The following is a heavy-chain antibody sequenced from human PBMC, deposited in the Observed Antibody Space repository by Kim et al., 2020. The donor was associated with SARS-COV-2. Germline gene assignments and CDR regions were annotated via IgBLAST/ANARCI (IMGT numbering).Heavy chain of an antibody. Sequence: NYAQKLQGRVTMTTDTSTSTAYMELRSLGSDDTAVYYCAREGGHGDYKDYWGQGTLVTVSS. V-gene: IGHV1-18*01. D-gene: IGHD4-17*01. CDR3: AREGGHGDYKDY. J-gene: IGHJ4*02.